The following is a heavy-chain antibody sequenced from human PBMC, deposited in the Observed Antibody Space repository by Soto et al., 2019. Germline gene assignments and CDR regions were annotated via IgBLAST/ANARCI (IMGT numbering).Heavy chain of an antibody. Sequence: GGSLRVSCAASGFTFSIYAMHWVRQAPGKGLEYVSAISSNGGSTYYANSVKGRFTISRDNSKNTLYLQMGSLRAEDMAVYYCARVYGDYHDAFDIWGQGTMVTVSS. J-gene: IGHJ3*02. CDR2: ISSNGGST. CDR3: ARVYGDYHDAFDI. V-gene: IGHV3-64*01. D-gene: IGHD4-17*01. CDR1: GFTFSIYA.